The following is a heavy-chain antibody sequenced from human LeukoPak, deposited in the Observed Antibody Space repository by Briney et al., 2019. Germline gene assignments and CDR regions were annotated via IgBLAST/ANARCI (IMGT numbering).Heavy chain of an antibody. Sequence: SETLSLTCVVSGGSFNDYSWSWTRRPPGKGLEWIGEIDHNGSPNYKPSLKSRVTMSVDTSKNQFSLKLSSVTAADTAVYYCARGPMRGWFDPWGQGTLVTVSS. D-gene: IGHD3-10*01. J-gene: IGHJ5*02. CDR2: IDHNGSP. CDR3: ARGPMRGWFDP. V-gene: IGHV4-34*01. CDR1: GGSFNDYS.